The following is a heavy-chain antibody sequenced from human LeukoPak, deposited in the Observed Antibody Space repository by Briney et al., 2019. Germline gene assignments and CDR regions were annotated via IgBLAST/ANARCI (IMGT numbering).Heavy chain of an antibody. CDR1: GGSISSGGYY. CDR3: ARDGGASQDLFLDY. CDR2: IYYSGST. D-gene: IGHD3-16*01. J-gene: IGHJ4*02. Sequence: SQTLSLTCTVSGGSISSGGYYWSWIRQHPGKGLEWIGYIYYSGSTYYNPSLKSRVTMSVDTSENQFSLKLSSVTAADTAVYYCARDGGASQDLFLDYWGQGTLVTVSS. V-gene: IGHV4-31*03.